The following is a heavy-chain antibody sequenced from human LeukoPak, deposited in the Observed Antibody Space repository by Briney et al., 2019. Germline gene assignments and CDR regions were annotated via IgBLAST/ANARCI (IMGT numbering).Heavy chain of an antibody. Sequence: ASVKVSCKASGYTFPSYGISWVRQAPGQGLEWMGWISAYNGNTNYAQKLQGRVTMTTDTSTSTAYMELRSLRSDDTAVYYCARDSGRIAAAGNFDYWGQGTLVTVSS. V-gene: IGHV1-18*01. D-gene: IGHD6-13*01. CDR1: GYTFPSYG. J-gene: IGHJ4*02. CDR2: ISAYNGNT. CDR3: ARDSGRIAAAGNFDY.